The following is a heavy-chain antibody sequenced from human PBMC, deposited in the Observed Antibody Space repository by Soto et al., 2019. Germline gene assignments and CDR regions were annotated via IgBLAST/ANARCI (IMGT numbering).Heavy chain of an antibody. V-gene: IGHV1-69*06. CDR1: RGRVISDA. Sequence: SGQVSVKASRGRVISDAIDWGRQAPGQGLEWVGGIIPIFGTTKYAQKFQGRVTIIADTSTTTAYLELSSLRSEDTAIYYCARDPGRSSNRWRVRQVADGDYYVMDVSGQGTTVTVSS. CDR2: IIPIFGTT. D-gene: IGHD2-2*01. J-gene: IGHJ6*02. CDR3: ARDPGRSSNRWRVRQVADGDYYVMDV.